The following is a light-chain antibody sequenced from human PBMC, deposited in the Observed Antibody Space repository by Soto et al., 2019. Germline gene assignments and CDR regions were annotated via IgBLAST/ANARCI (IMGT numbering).Light chain of an antibody. CDR3: MQSTQLPPT. CDR1: RSLVYSDGNTS. CDR2: EVS. Sequence: DIVMTQSPLSLSVTLGQPASISCRSSRSLVYSDGNTSLNWFQQRPGQSPRRLIFEVSTRVSGVPDRFSGSGSGTDFTLEISRVETDDVGIYYCMQSTQLPPTFGQGTRLEIK. J-gene: IGKJ5*01. V-gene: IGKV2-30*01.